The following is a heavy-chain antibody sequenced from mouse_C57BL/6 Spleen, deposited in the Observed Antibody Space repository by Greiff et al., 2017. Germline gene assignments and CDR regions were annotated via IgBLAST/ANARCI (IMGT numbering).Heavy chain of an antibody. Sequence: QVTLKESGAELVKPGASVKISCKASGYAFSSYWMNWVKQRPGKGLEWIGQIYPGDGDTNYNGKFKGKATLTADKSSSTAYMQLSSLTSEDSAVYFCARTGGSGGFDYWGQGTTLTVSS. CDR1: GYAFSSYW. V-gene: IGHV1-80*01. D-gene: IGHD1-1*01. CDR2: IYPGDGDT. J-gene: IGHJ2*01. CDR3: ARTGGSGGFDY.